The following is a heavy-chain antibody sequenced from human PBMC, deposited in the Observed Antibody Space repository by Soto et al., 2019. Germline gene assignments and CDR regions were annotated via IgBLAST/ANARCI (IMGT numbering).Heavy chain of an antibody. V-gene: IGHV4-59*01. CDR1: GGSISSYY. J-gene: IGHJ4*02. CDR3: ASRTRYGRIHY. CDR2: IYYSGST. D-gene: IGHD1-1*01. Sequence: SETLSLTCTVSGGSISSYYWSWIRQPPGKGLEWIGYIYYSGSTNYNPSLKSRVTISVDTSKNQFSLKLSSVTAADTAVSYCASRTRYGRIHYSGQATLVTVSS.